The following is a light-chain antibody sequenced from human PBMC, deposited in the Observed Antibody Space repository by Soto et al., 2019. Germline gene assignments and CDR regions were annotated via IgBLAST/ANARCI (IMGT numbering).Light chain of an antibody. V-gene: IGKV2-28*01. CDR1: QSLLHSNGYNY. J-gene: IGKJ1*01. CDR2: LGS. CDR3: MQPLQSWT. Sequence: IVMTQSPLSLPVTPGEPASISCRSSQSLLHSNGYNYLDWYLQKPGQSPQLLIYLGSNRASGVPDRFSGSGSGTDFTLKISRVEAEDVDVFYCMQPLQSWTFGQGTKVDMK.